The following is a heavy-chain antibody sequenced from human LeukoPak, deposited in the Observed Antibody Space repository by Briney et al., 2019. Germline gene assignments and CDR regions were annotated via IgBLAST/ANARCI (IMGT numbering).Heavy chain of an antibody. Sequence: PSETLSLTCAVYGGSFSGYYWCWIRQPPGKGLERIGEINHSGSTNYNPSLKSRVTISVDTSKNQFSLKLSSVTAADTAVYYCARDEGGNTRHFDYWGQGTLVTVSS. D-gene: IGHD4-23*01. J-gene: IGHJ4*02. CDR2: INHSGST. CDR3: ARDEGGNTRHFDY. CDR1: GGSFSGYY. V-gene: IGHV4-34*01.